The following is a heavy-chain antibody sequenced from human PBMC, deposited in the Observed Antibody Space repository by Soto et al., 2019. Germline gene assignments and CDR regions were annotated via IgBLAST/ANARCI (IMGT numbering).Heavy chain of an antibody. CDR3: TRDGEDIVVVVAAAPNYFDY. V-gene: IGHV3-49*05. J-gene: IGHJ4*02. Sequence: EVQLVESGGGLVKPGRSLRLSCTASGFTFGDYAMSWFRQAPGKGLEWVGFIRSKAYGGTTEYAASVKGRFTISRDDSKSIAYLQMNSLKTEDTAVYYCTRDGEDIVVVVAAAPNYFDYWGQGTLVTVSS. CDR2: IRSKAYGGTT. CDR1: GFTFGDYA. D-gene: IGHD2-15*01.